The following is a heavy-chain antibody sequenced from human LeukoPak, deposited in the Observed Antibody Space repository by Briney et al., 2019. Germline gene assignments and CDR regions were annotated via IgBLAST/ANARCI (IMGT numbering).Heavy chain of an antibody. J-gene: IGHJ4*02. CDR3: AKDRYIGYYGSGSYSPDY. CDR1: GFTLSSYE. D-gene: IGHD3-10*01. V-gene: IGHV3-53*05. CDR2: IYSGGST. Sequence: PGGSLRLSCIVSGFTLSSYEMSWIRQAPGKGLEWVSVIYSGGSTYYADSVKGRFTISRDNSKNTLYLQMNSLRAEDTAVYYCAKDRYIGYYGSGSYSPDYWGQGTLVTVSS.